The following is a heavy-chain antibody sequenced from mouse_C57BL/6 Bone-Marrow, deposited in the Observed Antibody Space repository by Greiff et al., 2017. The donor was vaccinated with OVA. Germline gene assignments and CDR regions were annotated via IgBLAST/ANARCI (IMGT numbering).Heavy chain of an antibody. CDR2: INPSNGGT. D-gene: IGHD1-1*02. J-gene: IGHJ1*03. Sequence: QVQLQQPGTELVKPGASVKLSCKASGYTFTSYWMHWVKQRPGQGLEWIGTINPSNGGTNYTETFKSKATLTVDKAASTAYMQLSSLTSEDSAVYYCAERRGSYPGYFDVWGTGTTVTVSS. CDR3: AERRGSYPGYFDV. V-gene: IGHV1-53*01. CDR1: GYTFTSYW.